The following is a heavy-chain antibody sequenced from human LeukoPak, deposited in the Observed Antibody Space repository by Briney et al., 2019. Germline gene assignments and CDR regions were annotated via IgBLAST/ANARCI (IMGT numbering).Heavy chain of an antibody. CDR3: ARDGQWLAGGPNPVPKFDY. Sequence: ASVKVSCKASGYTFTSYGISWVRQAPGQGLEWMGWISAYNGNTNYAQKLRGRVTMTTDTSTSTAYMELRSLRSDDTAVYYCARDGQWLAGGPNPVPKFDYWGQGTLVTVSS. CDR1: GYTFTSYG. CDR2: ISAYNGNT. D-gene: IGHD6-19*01. V-gene: IGHV1-18*04. J-gene: IGHJ4*02.